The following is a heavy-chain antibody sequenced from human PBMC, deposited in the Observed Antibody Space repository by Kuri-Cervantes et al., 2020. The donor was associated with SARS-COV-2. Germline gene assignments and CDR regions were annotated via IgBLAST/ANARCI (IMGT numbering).Heavy chain of an antibody. CDR2: INSSSSYI. V-gene: IGHV3-21*01. CDR1: GFTFSSYS. CDR3: ARSLQVVAL. J-gene: IGHJ4*02. D-gene: IGHD2-15*01. Sequence: ESLKISCAASGFTFSSYSMNWVRQAPGKGLEWVSSINSSSSYIYYADSVKGRFTISRDNAKNSLYLQMNSLRAEDTAVYYCARSLQVVALWGQGTLVTVSS.